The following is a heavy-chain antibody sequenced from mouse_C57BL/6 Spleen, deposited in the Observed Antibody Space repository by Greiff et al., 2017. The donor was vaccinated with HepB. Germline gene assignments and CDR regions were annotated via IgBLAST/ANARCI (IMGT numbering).Heavy chain of an antibody. V-gene: IGHV1-82*01. CDR2: IYPGDGDT. Sequence: VQLQQSGPELVKPGASVKISCKASGYAFSSSWMNWVKQRPGKGLEWIGRIYPGDGDTNYNGKFKGKAKLTADKSSSTAYMQLSSLTYGDSAVYFCSRYNYGYGDYWGQGTTLTVSS. J-gene: IGHJ2*01. CDR1: GYAFSSSW. CDR3: SRYNYGYGDY. D-gene: IGHD2-2*01.